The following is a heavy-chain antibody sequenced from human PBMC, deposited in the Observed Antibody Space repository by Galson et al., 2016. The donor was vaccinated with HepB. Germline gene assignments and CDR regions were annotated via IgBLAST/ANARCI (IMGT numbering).Heavy chain of an antibody. V-gene: IGHV1-3*01. D-gene: IGHD2-2*01. CDR1: GYVFTSYA. J-gene: IGHJ4*02. Sequence: SVKVSCKASGYVFTSYAIHWVRQAPGQRLEWMGWINAGNGNTKYSQKFQDRVTFMRDTSARTAYMELSSLRSEDTSVYYCAKDQGYCSTTSCYGDLDYWARGILVSASS. CDR2: INAGNGNT. CDR3: AKDQGYCSTTSCYGDLDY.